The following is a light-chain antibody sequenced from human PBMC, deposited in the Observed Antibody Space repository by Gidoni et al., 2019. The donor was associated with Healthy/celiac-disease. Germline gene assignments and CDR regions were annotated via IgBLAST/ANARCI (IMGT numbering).Light chain of an antibody. Sequence: DIQMTQSPSTLSASVGDIVTITCRASQSISSWLAWYQQKPGKAPKLLIYKASSLESGVPSRFSGSGSGTEFTLTISSLQPDDFATYYCQQYNSYSGTFXQXTKVEIK. J-gene: IGKJ1*01. V-gene: IGKV1-5*03. CDR2: KAS. CDR3: QQYNSYSGT. CDR1: QSISSW.